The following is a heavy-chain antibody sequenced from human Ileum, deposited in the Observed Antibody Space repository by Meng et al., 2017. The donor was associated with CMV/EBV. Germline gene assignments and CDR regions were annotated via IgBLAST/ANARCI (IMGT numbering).Heavy chain of an antibody. CDR1: GFTFNNYW. CDR2: IKQDGSEK. V-gene: IGHV3-7*01. CDR3: ARDFGVSYGMDV. J-gene: IGHJ6*02. Sequence: GESLKISCAASGFTFNNYWMSWVRQAPGKGLEGVANIKQDGSEKYYVDSVKGRFTISRDNAKNSLYLQMNSLRAEDTAVYYCARDFGVSYGMDVWGQGTTVTVSS. D-gene: IGHD3-10*01.